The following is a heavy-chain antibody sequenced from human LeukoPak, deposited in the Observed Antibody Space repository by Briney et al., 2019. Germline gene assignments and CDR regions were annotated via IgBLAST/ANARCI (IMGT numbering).Heavy chain of an antibody. CDR2: IWYDGSNK. CDR3: ARVCGYDSSGLYPDAFDI. CDR1: GFTFSSYG. Sequence: PGGSLRLSCAASGFTFSSYGMHWVRQAPGKGLEWVAVIWYDGSNKYYADSVKGRFAISRDNSKNTLYPQMNSLRAEDTAVYYCARVCGYDSSGLYPDAFDIWGQGTMVTVSS. D-gene: IGHD3-22*01. J-gene: IGHJ3*02. V-gene: IGHV3-33*01.